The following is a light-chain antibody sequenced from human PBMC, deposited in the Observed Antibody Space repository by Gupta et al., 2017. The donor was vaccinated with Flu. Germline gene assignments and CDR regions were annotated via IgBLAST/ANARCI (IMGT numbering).Light chain of an antibody. CDR2: DAS. Sequence: EVVLTQSPATLSLSPGERATLSCRASQSIGSQLAWYQQKPGQAPRLLIHDASNRATDIPARFSGSGSETDFTLTISSLEPEDFAVYYCQQSRYWPITFGGGTXLEIK. J-gene: IGKJ4*01. V-gene: IGKV3-11*01. CDR3: QQSRYWPIT. CDR1: QSIGSQ.